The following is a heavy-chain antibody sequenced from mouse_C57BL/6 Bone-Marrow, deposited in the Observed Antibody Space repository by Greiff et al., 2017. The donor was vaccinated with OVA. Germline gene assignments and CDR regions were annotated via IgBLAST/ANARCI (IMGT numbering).Heavy chain of an antibody. J-gene: IGHJ4*01. V-gene: IGHV7-3*01. CDR2: FRNKVNGHTT. D-gene: IGHD3-1*01. CDR3: ARYPHSVYYAMDY. Sequence: EVKLMEFGGGLLQPGGPLSLPCAALASPSPAYFMSWFRQPLGKAFVWLGFFRNKVNGHTTEYSASVKGQFTITRDNSQSILYLQMNTLRAEDSAAYYCARYPHSVYYAMDYWGQGTSVTVSS. CDR1: ASPSPAYF.